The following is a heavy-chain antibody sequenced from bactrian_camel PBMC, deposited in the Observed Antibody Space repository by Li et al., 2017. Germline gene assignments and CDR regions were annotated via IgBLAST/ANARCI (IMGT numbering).Heavy chain of an antibody. CDR1: GITYRGPC. Sequence: HVQLVESGGGSVQAEGSLRLSCEYSGITYRGPCMGWFRQAPGKERERVAAIYTGGGSTAYADSVKGRFTISRDNSKNTVYLQMNSLTTEDTGVYYCVRGGTWGAGYGQGTQVTVS. V-gene: IGHV3S1*01. J-gene: IGHJ4*01. D-gene: IGHD5*01. CDR2: IYTGGGST.